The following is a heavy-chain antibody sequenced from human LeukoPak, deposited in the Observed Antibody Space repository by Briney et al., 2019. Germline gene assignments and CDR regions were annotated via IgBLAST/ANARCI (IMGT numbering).Heavy chain of an antibody. D-gene: IGHD2-2*01. CDR1: GFTVSSNY. Sequence: GGSLRLSCAASGFTVSSNYMTWVRQAPGKGLEWVSVIYSGSNTYYADSVKGRFTISRDNSKNTLYLQMNSPRAEDTAAYYCAKGGYCSSSSCYYGWFDPWGQGTLVTVSS. CDR2: IYSGSNT. CDR3: AKGGYCSSSSCYYGWFDP. V-gene: IGHV3-53*01. J-gene: IGHJ5*02.